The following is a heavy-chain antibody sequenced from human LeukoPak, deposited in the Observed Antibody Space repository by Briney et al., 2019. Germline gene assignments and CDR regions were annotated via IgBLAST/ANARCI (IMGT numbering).Heavy chain of an antibody. CDR3: ARIYSGYYPY. CDR2: ISAYNGNT. V-gene: IGHV1-18*01. Sequence: GASVKVSCKASGYTFTSYGISWVRQAPGQGLEWMGWISAYNGNTNYAQKFQGRVTMTRDTSISTAYMELSRLRSDDTAVYYCARIYSGYYPYWGQGTLVTVSS. J-gene: IGHJ4*02. CDR1: GYTFTSYG. D-gene: IGHD5-12*01.